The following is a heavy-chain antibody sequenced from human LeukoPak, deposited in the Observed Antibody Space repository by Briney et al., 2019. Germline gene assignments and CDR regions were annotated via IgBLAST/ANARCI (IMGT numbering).Heavy chain of an antibody. Sequence: GGSLRLSCAASGFTFSSYGMHWVRQAPGKGLEWVAVISYDGSNKYYADSVKGRFTISRDNSKNTLYLQMNSLRAEDTAVYYCAKGSGDYVNYYYYGMDVWGQGTTVTASS. CDR1: GFTFSSYG. CDR3: AKGSGDYVNYYYYGMDV. J-gene: IGHJ6*02. V-gene: IGHV3-30*18. CDR2: ISYDGSNK. D-gene: IGHD4-17*01.